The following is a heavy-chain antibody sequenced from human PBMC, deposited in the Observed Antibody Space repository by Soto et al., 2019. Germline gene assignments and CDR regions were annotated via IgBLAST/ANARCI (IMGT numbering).Heavy chain of an antibody. J-gene: IGHJ5*02. Sequence: GGSLRLSCVASGFTFSNYNMNWVRQAPGKGLEWVSHISGSSIYIHYADSVRGRFTISRDNAKNSVYLQMDSLRVEDTAVYYCAREGALKPFSSWGQGALVTVPQ. CDR3: AREGALKPFSS. CDR2: ISGSSIYI. V-gene: IGHV3-21*01. CDR1: GFTFSNYN.